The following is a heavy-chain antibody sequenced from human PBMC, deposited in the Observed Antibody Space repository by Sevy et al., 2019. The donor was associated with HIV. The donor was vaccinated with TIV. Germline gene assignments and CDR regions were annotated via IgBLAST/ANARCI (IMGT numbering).Heavy chain of an antibody. CDR1: GFTFSSYS. CDR3: AREGKEGAASDDAFDI. V-gene: IGHV3-48*02. D-gene: IGHD6-13*01. J-gene: IGHJ3*02. Sequence: GGSLRLSCAASGFTFSSYSMNWVRQAPGKGLEWVSYISSSSSTIYHADSVKGRFTISRDNAKNSLYLQMNSLRDEDTAVYYCAREGKEGAASDDAFDIWGQGTMVTVSS. CDR2: ISSSSSTI.